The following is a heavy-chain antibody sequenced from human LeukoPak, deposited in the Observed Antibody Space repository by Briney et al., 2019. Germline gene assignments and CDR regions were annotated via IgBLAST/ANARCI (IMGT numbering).Heavy chain of an antibody. D-gene: IGHD6-25*01. CDR1: GVSISSSSYY. V-gene: IGHV4-39*01. J-gene: IGHJ4*01. Sequence: PSETLSLTCNVSGVSISSSSYYWGWIRQPPGKGLEWIGSIYSSGSTYYNSSLKSRVTISIDTSKNQVSLKMSSVTAADTAVYYCAKSGGYGLIDYWGQGILVTVSS. CDR2: IYSSGST. CDR3: AKSGGYGLIDY.